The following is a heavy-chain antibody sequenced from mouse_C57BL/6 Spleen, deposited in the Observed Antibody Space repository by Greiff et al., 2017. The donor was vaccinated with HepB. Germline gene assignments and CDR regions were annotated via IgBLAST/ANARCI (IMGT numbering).Heavy chain of an antibody. CDR2: INYDGSST. Sequence: EVKLMESEGGLVQPGSSMKLSCTASGFTFSDYYMAWVRQVPEKGLEWVANINYDGSSTYYLDSLKSRFIISRDNAKNILYLQMSSLKSEDTATYYCARAQRGYGDYYAMDYWGQGTSVTVSS. V-gene: IGHV5-16*01. CDR1: GFTFSDYY. D-gene: IGHD2-2*01. J-gene: IGHJ4*01. CDR3: ARAQRGYGDYYAMDY.